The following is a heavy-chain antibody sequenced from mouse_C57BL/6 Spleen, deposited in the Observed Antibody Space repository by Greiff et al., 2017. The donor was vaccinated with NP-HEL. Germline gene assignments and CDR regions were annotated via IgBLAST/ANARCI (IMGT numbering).Heavy chain of an antibody. Sequence: EVKLVESGGDLVKPGGSLKLSCAASGFTFSSYGMSWVRQTPDKRLEWVATISSGGSYTYYPDSVKGRFTISRDNAKNTLYLQMSSLKSEDTAMYYCARGFYDGYPWFAYWGQGTLVTVSA. CDR2: ISSGGSYT. V-gene: IGHV5-6*01. D-gene: IGHD2-3*01. J-gene: IGHJ3*01. CDR3: ARGFYDGYPWFAY. CDR1: GFTFSSYG.